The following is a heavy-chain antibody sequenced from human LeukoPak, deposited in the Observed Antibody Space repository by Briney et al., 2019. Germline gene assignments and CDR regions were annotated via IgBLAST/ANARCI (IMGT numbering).Heavy chain of an antibody. Sequence: ASVKVSCKASGYTFTSIAMNWVRQAPGQGLEWMGWINTNTGNPTYAQGFTGRSVFSVDTSVSTAYLQISSLQAEDTAVYYCARGYSHDREGAFDIWGQGTMVTVSS. D-gene: IGHD5-18*01. CDR3: ARGYSHDREGAFDI. J-gene: IGHJ3*02. CDR2: INTNTGNP. CDR1: GYTFTSIA. V-gene: IGHV7-4-1*02.